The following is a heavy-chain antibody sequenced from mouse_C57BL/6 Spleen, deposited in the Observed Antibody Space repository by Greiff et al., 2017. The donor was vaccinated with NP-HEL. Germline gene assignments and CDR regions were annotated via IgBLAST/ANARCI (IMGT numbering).Heavy chain of an antibody. CDR1: GYTFTDYY. V-gene: IGHV1-26*01. J-gene: IGHJ3*01. D-gene: IGHD1-1*01. CDR3: ARPTPAWFAY. CDR2: INPNNGGT. Sequence: VQLQQSGPELVKPGASVKISCKASGYTFTDYYMNWVKQSHGKSLEWIGDINPNNGGTSYNQKFKGKATLTVDKSSSTAYMELRSLTSEDSAVYYCARPTPAWFAYWGQGTLVTVSA.